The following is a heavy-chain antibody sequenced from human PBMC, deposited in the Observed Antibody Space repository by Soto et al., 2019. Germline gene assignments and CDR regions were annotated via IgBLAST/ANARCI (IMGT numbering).Heavy chain of an antibody. Sequence: QVQMVQSGAEVKKPGASVKVSCKASGYTFTSYYMHWVRQAPGQGLEWMGIINPSGGSTSYAQKFQGSVTMTRDTSTSTVYMELSSLRSEDTAVYYCARALSGWLDVWYFDYWGQGTLVTVSS. V-gene: IGHV1-46*01. CDR2: INPSGGST. CDR1: GYTFTSYY. CDR3: ARALSGWLDVWYFDY. J-gene: IGHJ4*02. D-gene: IGHD3-22*01.